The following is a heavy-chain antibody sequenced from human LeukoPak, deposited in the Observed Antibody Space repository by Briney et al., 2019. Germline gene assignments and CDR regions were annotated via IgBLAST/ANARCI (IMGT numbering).Heavy chain of an antibody. Sequence: SETLSLTCAVYGGSFSGYYWSWIRQPPGKGLEWIGEINHSGSTNYNPSLKSRVTISVDTSKNQFSLKLSSVTAADTAVYYCARGRRRELWSGGRSDPWGQGTLVTVSS. CDR3: ARGRRRELWSGGRSDP. CDR1: GGSFSGYY. CDR2: INHSGST. V-gene: IGHV4-34*01. J-gene: IGHJ5*02. D-gene: IGHD3-10*01.